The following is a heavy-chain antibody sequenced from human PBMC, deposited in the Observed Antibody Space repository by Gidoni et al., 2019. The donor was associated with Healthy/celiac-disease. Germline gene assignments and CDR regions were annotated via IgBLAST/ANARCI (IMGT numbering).Heavy chain of an antibody. J-gene: IGHJ4*02. D-gene: IGHD4-17*01. CDR2: IKSKTDGGTT. V-gene: IGHV3-15*01. CDR3: TTAYYGDFFFDY. CDR1: GFTFGNAW. Sequence: VPLVESGGGLVKPGGSLRLSCAASGFTFGNAWMSWVRQAPGKGLEWVGRIKSKTDGGTTDYAAPVKGRFTISRDDSKNTLYLQMNSLKTEDTAVYYCTTAYYGDFFFDYWGQGTLVTVSS.